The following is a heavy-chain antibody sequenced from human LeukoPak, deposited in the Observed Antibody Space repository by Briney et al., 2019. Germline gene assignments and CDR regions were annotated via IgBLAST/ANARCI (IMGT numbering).Heavy chain of an antibody. CDR2: IIPIFGTA. Sequence: SVKVSCKASGGTFSSYAISLVRQAPGQGLEWMGGIIPIFGTANYAQKFQGRVTITADESTSTAYMELSSLRSEDTAVYYCARDILYPTISASFDYCGQGTLVTVSS. CDR3: ARDILYPTISASFDY. J-gene: IGHJ4*02. CDR1: GGTFSSYA. D-gene: IGHD2-21*01. V-gene: IGHV1-69*01.